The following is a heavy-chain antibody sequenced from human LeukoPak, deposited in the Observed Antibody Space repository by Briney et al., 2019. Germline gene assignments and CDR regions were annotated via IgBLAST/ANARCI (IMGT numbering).Heavy chain of an antibody. CDR2: ISGSGGST. V-gene: IGHV3-23*01. Sequence: AISGSGGSTYYADSVKGRFTISRDNSKNTLYLQMNSLRAEDTAVYYCAKEVAVAGTDWFDPWGQGTLVTVSS. D-gene: IGHD6-19*01. J-gene: IGHJ5*02. CDR3: AKEVAVAGTDWFDP.